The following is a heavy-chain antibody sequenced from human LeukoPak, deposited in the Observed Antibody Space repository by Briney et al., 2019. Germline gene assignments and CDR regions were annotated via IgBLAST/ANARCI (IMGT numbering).Heavy chain of an antibody. CDR2: IYYSGST. CDR3: ASQSYYDFWSGYYVNWFDP. Sequence: PSETLSLTCTVSGGSISSSSYYWGWIRQPPGTGLEWIGSIYYSGSTYYNPSLKSRVTISVDTSKNQFSLKLSSVTAADTAVYYCASQSYYDFWSGYYVNWFDPWGQGTLVTVSS. D-gene: IGHD3-3*01. V-gene: IGHV4-39*01. CDR1: GGSISSSSYY. J-gene: IGHJ5*02.